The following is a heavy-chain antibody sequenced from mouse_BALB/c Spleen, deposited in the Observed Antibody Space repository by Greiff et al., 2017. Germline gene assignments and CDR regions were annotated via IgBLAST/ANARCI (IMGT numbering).Heavy chain of an antibody. CDR3: ARDHYYGSSYYWYFDV. Sequence: EVMLVESGPGLVKPSQTVSLTCTVTGISITTGNYSWSWIRQFPGNKMEWIGYIYYSGTITYNPSLTSRTTTTRDTSKNQFFLELNSLTAEDTATYYCARDHYYGSSYYWYFDVWGAGTPVTVAS. V-gene: IGHV3-5*02. CDR1: GISITTGNYS. J-gene: IGHJ1*01. CDR2: IYYSGTI. D-gene: IGHD1-1*01.